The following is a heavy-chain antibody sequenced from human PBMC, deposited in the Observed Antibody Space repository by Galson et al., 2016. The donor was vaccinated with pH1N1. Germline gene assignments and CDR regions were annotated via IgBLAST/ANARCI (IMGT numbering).Heavy chain of an antibody. CDR2: ISYSGTT. CDR3: ARASSAAAGYNYFDS. D-gene: IGHD6-25*01. V-gene: IGHV4-59*01. CDR1: GGYISSFW. J-gene: IGHJ5*01. Sequence: LSLTCSVSGGYISSFWWSWIRQPPGKGLEWIEHISYSGTTNYNPSLKSRVTLSVDPSKNEFSLKLSSVTAADTAVYYCARASSAAAGYNYFDSWGQGILVTVS.